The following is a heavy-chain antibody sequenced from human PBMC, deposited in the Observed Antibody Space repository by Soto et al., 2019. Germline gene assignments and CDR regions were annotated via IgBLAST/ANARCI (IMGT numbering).Heavy chain of an antibody. Sequence: ASVKVSCKASGYTFTSYYMHWVRQAPGRGLEWVGIINPIDGSTTYAQNFQDRVTMTRDTSTSTVYMELSSLRSEDTAVYYCASRLSGGDYWGQGTPVTVS. J-gene: IGHJ4*02. CDR2: INPIDGST. CDR3: ASRLSGGDY. D-gene: IGHD1-26*01. CDR1: GYTFTSYY. V-gene: IGHV1-46*01.